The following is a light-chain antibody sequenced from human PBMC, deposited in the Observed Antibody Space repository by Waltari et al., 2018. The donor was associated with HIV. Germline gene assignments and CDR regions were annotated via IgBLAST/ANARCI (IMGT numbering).Light chain of an antibody. CDR2: YNH. CDR1: TSNIGNNF. Sequence: QSVLTQPPAVSAAPGQKVTISCSGTTSNIGNNFVCWYQKLPGTAPKLLIFYNHKRPSVFSDRFSAAKSATSATLDITGLHTGDEAEYYCGTWDTSLNAGVFGGGTKVSVL. V-gene: IGLV1-51*01. J-gene: IGLJ2*01. CDR3: GTWDTSLNAGV.